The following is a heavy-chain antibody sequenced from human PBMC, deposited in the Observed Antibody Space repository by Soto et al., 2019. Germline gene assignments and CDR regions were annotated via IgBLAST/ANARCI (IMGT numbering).Heavy chain of an antibody. D-gene: IGHD2-15*01. CDR3: GRVDCSRGSCDFDS. CDR2: VNSDGSST. CDR1: GFTFRSYW. Sequence: PGGSLRLSCAASGFTFRSYWMHWVRQAPGKGLVWVSRVNSDGSSTIYADSVKGRFTISRDNAKNTLYLQMNSLRAEDTGVYYCGRVDCSRGSCDFDSWGQGTLVTVS. J-gene: IGHJ4*02. V-gene: IGHV3-74*01.